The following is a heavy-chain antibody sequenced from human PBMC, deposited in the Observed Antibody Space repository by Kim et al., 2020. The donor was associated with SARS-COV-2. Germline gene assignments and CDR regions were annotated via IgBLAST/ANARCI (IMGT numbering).Heavy chain of an antibody. J-gene: IGHJ6*02. Sequence: GGSLRLSCAASGFTFSSYGMHWVRQAPGKGLEWVAVIWYDGSNKYYADSVKGRFTISRDNSKNTLYLQMNSLRAEDTAVYYCARETTGGPHYYYGMDVWGQGTTVTVSS. D-gene: IGHD3-16*01. CDR3: ARETTGGPHYYYGMDV. CDR1: GFTFSSYG. CDR2: IWYDGSNK. V-gene: IGHV3-33*01.